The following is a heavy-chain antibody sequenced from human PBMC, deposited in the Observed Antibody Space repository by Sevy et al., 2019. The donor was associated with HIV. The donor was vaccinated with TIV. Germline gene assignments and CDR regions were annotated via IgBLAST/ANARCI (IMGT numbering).Heavy chain of an antibody. CDR3: ARHGGGSNYYAMDV. D-gene: IGHD2-15*01. V-gene: IGHV4-31*11. J-gene: IGHJ6*02. CDR2: IFHSGKT. Sequence: SETLSLTCAVSGDSIGAGGYSWSWIRQHPGKGLEWVGYIFHSGKTYFNSSLEGRVTISVHTSKTQFSLKLTSVTAADTAIYYCARHGGGSNYYAMDVWGQGTTVTVSS. CDR1: GDSIGAGGYS.